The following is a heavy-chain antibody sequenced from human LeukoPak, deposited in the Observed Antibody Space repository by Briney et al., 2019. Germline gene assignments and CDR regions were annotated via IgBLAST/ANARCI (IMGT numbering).Heavy chain of an antibody. CDR3: ARERIAARPKYYYYYYMDV. V-gene: IGHV4-34*01. Sequence: PSETLSLTCAVYGGSFSGYYWSWIRQPPGKGLEWIGEINHSGSTNYNPSLKSRVTISVDTSKNKFSLKLSSVTAADTAVYYCARERIAARPKYYYYYYMDVWGKGTTVTVSS. CDR1: GGSFSGYY. J-gene: IGHJ6*03. D-gene: IGHD6-6*01. CDR2: INHSGST.